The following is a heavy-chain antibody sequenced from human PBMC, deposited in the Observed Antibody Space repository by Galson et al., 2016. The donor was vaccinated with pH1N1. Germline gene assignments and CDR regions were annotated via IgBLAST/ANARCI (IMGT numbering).Heavy chain of an antibody. CDR3: AAFSSSSDWRSLDV. J-gene: IGHJ3*01. CDR2: INPVFGTT. CDR1: GATFNSYG. Sequence: SVKVSCKASGATFNSYGIHWVRQAPGKGLEWMGDINPVFGTTNYAQRFQDRVTITAHDMELTGLRSEDTVIYYAAAFSSSSDWRSLDVWGQGTTVTVSS. D-gene: IGHD6-6*01. V-gene: IGHV1-69*13.